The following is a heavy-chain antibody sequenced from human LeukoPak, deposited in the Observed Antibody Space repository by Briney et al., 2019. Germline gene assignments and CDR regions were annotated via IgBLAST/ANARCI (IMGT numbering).Heavy chain of an antibody. V-gene: IGHV4-39*07. CDR2: IYYSGGT. CDR1: GGSITSSSYC. D-gene: IGHD3-3*02. CDR3: ARAFYPGYYSYMAV. J-gene: IGHJ6*03. Sequence: SETLSLTCTVSGGSITSSSYCWGWIRQHPGNGLEWIGIIYYSGGTYYNPSLKSRVTISVDTSKNQFSLKLSSVTAADTAVYYCARAFYPGYYSYMAVWGKGTTVTVSS.